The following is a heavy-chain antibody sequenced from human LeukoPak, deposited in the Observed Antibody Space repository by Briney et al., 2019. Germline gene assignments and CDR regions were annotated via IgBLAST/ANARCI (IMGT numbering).Heavy chain of an antibody. CDR3: ARDGDDFWSGYYDPYNWFDP. Sequence: ASVKVSCKASGYTFTGYYMHWVRQAPGQGLEWMGWINPNSGGTNYAQKFQGRVTMTRDTSISTAYMELSRLRSDDTAVYYCARDGDDFWSGYYDPYNWFDPRGQGTLVTVSS. V-gene: IGHV1-2*02. CDR1: GYTFTGYY. D-gene: IGHD3-3*01. J-gene: IGHJ5*02. CDR2: INPNSGGT.